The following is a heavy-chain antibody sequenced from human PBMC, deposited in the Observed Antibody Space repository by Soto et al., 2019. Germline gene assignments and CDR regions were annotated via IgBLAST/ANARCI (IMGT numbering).Heavy chain of an antibody. Sequence: QVQLVQSGAEVKKPGSSVKVSCKASGGTFSSYTISWVRQAPGQGVEWMGRIIPILGIANYAQKFQGRVTITADKSTSTAYMELSSLRSEDTAVYYCARLLVLDYYYGMDVWGQGTTVTVSS. CDR1: GGTFSSYT. V-gene: IGHV1-69*02. CDR3: ARLLVLDYYYGMDV. CDR2: IIPILGIA. J-gene: IGHJ6*02. D-gene: IGHD6-13*01.